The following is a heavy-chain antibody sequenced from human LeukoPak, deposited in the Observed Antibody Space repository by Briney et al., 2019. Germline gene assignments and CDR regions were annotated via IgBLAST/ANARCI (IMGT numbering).Heavy chain of an antibody. Sequence: GGSLRLSCAASGFTFSSYAMSWVRQAPGKGLEWVSAISGSGGSTYYADSVKGRFTISRDNSKNTLYLQMNSLRAEDTAVYYCAKVLRFPYHIAVAKSGFDYWGQGTLVTVSS. J-gene: IGHJ4*02. CDR3: AKVLRFPYHIAVAKSGFDY. D-gene: IGHD6-19*01. CDR1: GFTFSSYA. V-gene: IGHV3-23*01. CDR2: ISGSGGST.